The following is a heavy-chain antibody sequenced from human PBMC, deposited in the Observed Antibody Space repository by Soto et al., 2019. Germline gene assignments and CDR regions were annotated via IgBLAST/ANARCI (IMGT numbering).Heavy chain of an antibody. Sequence: QVQLQESGPGLVKPSGTLSLTCAVSGGSIGSSNWWSWVRQPPGKGLEWIGEIYHSGSINYNPSLKSRVTISVDKSKNQFSLKLSSVTAADTAVYYCASHNDILTGHEYYFDYWGQGTLVTVSS. CDR1: GGSIGSSNW. CDR3: ASHNDILTGHEYYFDY. V-gene: IGHV4-4*02. D-gene: IGHD3-9*01. CDR2: IYHSGSI. J-gene: IGHJ4*02.